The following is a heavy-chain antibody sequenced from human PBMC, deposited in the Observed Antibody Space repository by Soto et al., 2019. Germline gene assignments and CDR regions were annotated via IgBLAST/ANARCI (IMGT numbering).Heavy chain of an antibody. D-gene: IGHD6-13*01. CDR2: INAGNGNT. V-gene: IGHV1-3*01. J-gene: IGHJ4*02. CDR3: ARDLGAAAGHY. Sequence: QVQLVQSGAEVKKPGASVKVSCKASGYTFTSYAMHWVRQAPGQRLEWMGWINAGNGNTKYSQKSQGRVTITRATSASPAYMELSSLRSEDTAVYYCARDLGAAAGHYWGQGTLVTVSS. CDR1: GYTFTSYA.